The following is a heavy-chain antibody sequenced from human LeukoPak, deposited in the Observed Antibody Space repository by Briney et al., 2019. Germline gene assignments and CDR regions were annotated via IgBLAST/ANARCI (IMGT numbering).Heavy chain of an antibody. D-gene: IGHD3-22*01. CDR1: GVSISSSSYY. J-gene: IGHJ4*02. Sequence: SETLSLTCTVSGVSISSSSYYWGWIRQPPGKGLEWIGSIYYSGSTYYNPSLKSRVTISVDTSKNQFSLKLSSVTAADTAVYYCARTSYYYDSSGYYCGQGTLVTVSS. CDR3: ARTSYYYDSSGYY. CDR2: IYYSGST. V-gene: IGHV4-39*01.